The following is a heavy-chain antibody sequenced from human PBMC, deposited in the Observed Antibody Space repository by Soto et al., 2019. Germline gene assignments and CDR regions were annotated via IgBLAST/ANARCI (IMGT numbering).Heavy chain of an antibody. V-gene: IGHV3-23*01. CDR3: AKVGSDYYGSGSRYYYYYMDV. CDR2: ISGSGGST. CDR1: GFTFISYA. J-gene: IGHJ6*03. Sequence: GGSLRLSCAASGFTFISYAMSWVLQAPWKGLEWVSAISGSGGSTYYADSVKGRFTISRDNSKNTLYLQMNSLRAEDTAVYYCAKVGSDYYGSGSRYYYYYMDVWGKGTTVTVSS. D-gene: IGHD3-10*01.